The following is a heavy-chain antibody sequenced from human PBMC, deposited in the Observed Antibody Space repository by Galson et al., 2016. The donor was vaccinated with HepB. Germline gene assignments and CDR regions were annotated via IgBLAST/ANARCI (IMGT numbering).Heavy chain of an antibody. V-gene: IGHV3-48*02. CDR1: GFSISSYS. CDR2: IRSDGGPT. J-gene: IGHJ4*02. CDR3: SRDPHSLDN. Sequence: SLRLSCAASGFSISSYSMNWVRQAPGKGLEWVSYIRSDGGPTHYADSVKGRFTISRDSAKNSLFLQMNSLRDEDAAVYYCSRDPHSLDNWGQGTLVTVSS. D-gene: IGHD2-15*01.